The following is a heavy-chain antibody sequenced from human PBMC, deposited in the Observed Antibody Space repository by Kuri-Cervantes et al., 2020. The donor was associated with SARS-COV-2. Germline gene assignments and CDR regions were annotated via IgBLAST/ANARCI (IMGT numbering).Heavy chain of an antibody. CDR2: IYYSGST. V-gene: IGHV4-39*01. CDR1: GDSISSSSCY. Sequence: SETLSLTCTVSGDSISSSSCYWGWIRQPQGKGLEWIGTIYYSGSTDYNPSLKSRVTISVDTSKNQFSLKLRPVPATDTAVYYCARLFSPWSVVGDYWGQGTLVTVSS. CDR3: ARLFSPWSVVGDY. J-gene: IGHJ4*02. D-gene: IGHD1-1*01.